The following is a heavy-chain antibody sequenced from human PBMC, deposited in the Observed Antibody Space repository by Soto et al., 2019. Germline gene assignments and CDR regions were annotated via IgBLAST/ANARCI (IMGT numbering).Heavy chain of an antibody. CDR3: SKFICGPSRGYNDY. V-gene: IGHV3-23*01. D-gene: IGHD6-25*01. J-gene: IGHJ4*02. Sequence: EVQLLESGGGLVQPGGSLRLSCAASGFMFSSYVMNWVRQAPGKGLEWVSSITDNGGRTYYADSVKGRFTLSRDNSKNKLYLQMNSLRAEETNVYYCSKFICGPSRGYNDYWGQGPLVPVSP. CDR1: GFMFSSYV. CDR2: ITDNGGRT.